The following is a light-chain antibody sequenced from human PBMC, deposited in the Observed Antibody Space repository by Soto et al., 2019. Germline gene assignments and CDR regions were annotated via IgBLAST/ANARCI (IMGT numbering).Light chain of an antibody. V-gene: IGKV3-11*01. CDR3: QQRSNWSGT. J-gene: IGKJ2*01. Sequence: EIVLTQSPATLSLSPGERATLSCRASQSVSSYLAWYQQKPGQAPRLLIYDASNRATGIPARFSGSGSGTDFTLTIRCLEPEDFAVYYCQQRSNWSGTFGQGTKLEIK. CDR2: DAS. CDR1: QSVSSY.